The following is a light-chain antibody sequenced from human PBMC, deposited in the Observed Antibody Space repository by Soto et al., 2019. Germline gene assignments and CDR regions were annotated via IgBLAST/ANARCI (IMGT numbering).Light chain of an antibody. J-gene: IGLJ2*01. CDR2: DVN. CDR1: SSGIGAYNF. Sequence: QSALTRPASVSGSPGQSITIACTGTSSGIGAYNFVSWYQQHPGKAPKLMLYDVNIRPSGVSNRFSGSKSGNTASLTISGLQAEDEADYYCTSWTTSTTMIFGGGTKLTVL. CDR3: TSWTTSTTMI. V-gene: IGLV2-14*03.